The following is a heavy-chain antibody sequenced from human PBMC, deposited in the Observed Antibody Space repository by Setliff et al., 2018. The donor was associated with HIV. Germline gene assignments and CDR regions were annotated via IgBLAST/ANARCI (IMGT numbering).Heavy chain of an antibody. V-gene: IGHV4-61*09. CDR3: ARSGSGYGANAFDI. J-gene: IGHJ3*02. CDR2: IYTTGST. CDR1: GGSITSGYYY. D-gene: IGHD5-12*01. Sequence: SETLSLTCTVSGGSITSGYYYWNWIRQPAGKGLEWIGHIYTTGSTNYNPSLNSRVTISVDTSRNQFSLTMSSVTAAATAVYYCARSGSGYGANAFDIWGQGTKVTVSS.